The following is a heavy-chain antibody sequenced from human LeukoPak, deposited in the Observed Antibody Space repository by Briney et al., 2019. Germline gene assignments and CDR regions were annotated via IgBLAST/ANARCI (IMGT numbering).Heavy chain of an antibody. J-gene: IGHJ4*02. Sequence: GGTLRLSCAASGFTFSSSAMRWVRQPPGKGLEWVSSITGSGSETFYADLVRGGFTIFSETSKHTLYLLITSLRAEHTAIYFVAKGESQPNYYFGYWGQGTLVTVSS. D-gene: IGHD3-10*01. CDR3: AKGESQPNYYFGY. CDR1: GFTFSSSA. CDR2: ITGSGSET. V-gene: IGHV3-23*01.